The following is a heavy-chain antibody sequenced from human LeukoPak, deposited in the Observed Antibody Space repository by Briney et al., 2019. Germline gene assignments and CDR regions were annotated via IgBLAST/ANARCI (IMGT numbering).Heavy chain of an antibody. CDR3: ARDLSGVTGYTYGRGIDY. CDR2: IKKEGSEK. Sequence: PGGSLRLSCAASGFTFSSYWMSWVRQAPGKGLEWVANIKKEGSEKYYVDSVKGRFTISRDNAKTSLYLQMNSLRAEDTAVYYCARDLSGVTGYTYGRGIDYWGQGTLVTVSS. CDR1: GFTFSSYW. D-gene: IGHD5-18*01. J-gene: IGHJ4*02. V-gene: IGHV3-7*01.